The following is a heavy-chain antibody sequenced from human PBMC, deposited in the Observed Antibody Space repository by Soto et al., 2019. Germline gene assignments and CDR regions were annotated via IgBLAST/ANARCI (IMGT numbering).Heavy chain of an antibody. V-gene: IGHV1-24*01. Sequence: ASVKVSCKVSGYTLTDLSMHWVRQAPGKGLEWMGGFDPEDGETIYAQKFQGRVTMTEDTSTDTAYMELSSLRSEDTAVYYCATASHILTGYYTSYYYYGMDVWGQGTTVTVSS. J-gene: IGHJ6*02. D-gene: IGHD3-9*01. CDR1: GYTLTDLS. CDR2: FDPEDGET. CDR3: ATASHILTGYYTSYYYYGMDV.